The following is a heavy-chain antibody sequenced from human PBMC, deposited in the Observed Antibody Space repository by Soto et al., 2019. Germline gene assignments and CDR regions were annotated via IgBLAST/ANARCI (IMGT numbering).Heavy chain of an antibody. D-gene: IGHD2-2*01. CDR3: AREAPAASDAFDV. J-gene: IGHJ3*01. CDR1: GGSINRGGYY. CDR2: IYYNGNP. Sequence: QVQLQESGPGLVKPSQTLSLTCSVSGGSINRGGYYWSWIRQHPGKGLEWIGYIYYNGNPYYNPSLKRRVNISIDTSRNQFSLKLTSVTAADTAVYYCAREAPAASDAFDVWGQGTMVTVSS. V-gene: IGHV4-31*03.